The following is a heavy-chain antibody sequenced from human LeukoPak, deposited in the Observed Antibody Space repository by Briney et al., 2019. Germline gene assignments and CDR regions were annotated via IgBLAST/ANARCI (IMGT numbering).Heavy chain of an antibody. Sequence: SETLSLTCAVYGGSFSGYYWSWIRQPPGKGLEWIGEINHSGSTNYNPSLKSRVTISVDTSKNQFSLKLSPGTAADTAVYYCARRESSDAFDIWGQGTMVTVSS. V-gene: IGHV4-34*01. CDR3: ARRESSDAFDI. CDR2: INHSGST. CDR1: GGSFSGYY. J-gene: IGHJ3*02.